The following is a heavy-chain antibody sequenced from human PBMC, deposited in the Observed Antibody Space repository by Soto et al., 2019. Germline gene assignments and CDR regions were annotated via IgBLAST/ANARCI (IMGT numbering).Heavy chain of an antibody. CDR2: IKPDGSEK. CDR1: GFTFSSYW. D-gene: IGHD2-15*01. Sequence: EVQLVESGGGLVQPGGSLRLSCAASGFTFSSYWMSWVRQAPGKGLEWVANIKPDGSEKHYVDSVKGRFTFSRDNAKNSLYLQMDGRRAEDTAVYYCARVGCGGGTCYNYWGQGTLVTVSS. CDR3: ARVGCGGGTCYNY. J-gene: IGHJ4*02. V-gene: IGHV3-7*04.